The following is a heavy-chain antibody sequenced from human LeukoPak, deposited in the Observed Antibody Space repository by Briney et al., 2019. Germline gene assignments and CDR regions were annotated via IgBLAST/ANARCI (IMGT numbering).Heavy chain of an antibody. CDR2: LGTDGTYT. Sequence: PGGSLRLSCAASGFNLRDYWMHWVRQAPGKGLVWVSRLGTDGTYTNYADSVKGRFTISRDNAKNTLYLQMDSLRAEDTAFYYVVRDPSNSGNWFDLWGQGTLVTVSS. J-gene: IGHJ5*02. CDR1: GFNLRDYW. CDR3: VRDPSNSGNWFDL. D-gene: IGHD4-11*01. V-gene: IGHV3-74*01.